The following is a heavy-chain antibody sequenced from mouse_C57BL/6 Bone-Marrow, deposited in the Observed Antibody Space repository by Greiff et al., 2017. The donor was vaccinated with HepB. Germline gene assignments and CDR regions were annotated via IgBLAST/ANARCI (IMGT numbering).Heavy chain of an antibody. CDR2: ISGGGGNT. Sequence: EVQLVESGGGLVKPGGSLKLSCAASGFTFSSYTMSWVRQTPEKRLEWVATISGGGGNTYYPDSVKGRFTISRDNAKNTLYLQMSSLRSEDTALYYCARRTTVGGNYFDYWGQGTTLTVSS. V-gene: IGHV5-9*01. CDR3: ARRTTVGGNYFDY. CDR1: GFTFSSYT. J-gene: IGHJ2*01. D-gene: IGHD1-1*01.